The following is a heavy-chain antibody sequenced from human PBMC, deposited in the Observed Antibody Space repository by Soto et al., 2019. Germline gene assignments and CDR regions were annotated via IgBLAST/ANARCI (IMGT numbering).Heavy chain of an antibody. CDR1: GGSFSGYY. CDR3: ARRIVLVPAAQHGWFDP. D-gene: IGHD2-2*01. Sequence: SETLSLTCAVYGGSFSGYYWSWIRQPPGKGLEWIGEINHSGSTNYNPSLKSRVAISVDTSKNQFSLKLSSVTAADTTVYYCARRIVLVPAAQHGWFDPWGQGTLVTVSS. CDR2: INHSGST. J-gene: IGHJ5*02. V-gene: IGHV4-34*01.